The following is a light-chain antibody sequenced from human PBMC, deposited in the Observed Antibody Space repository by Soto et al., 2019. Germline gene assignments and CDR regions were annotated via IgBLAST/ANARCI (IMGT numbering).Light chain of an antibody. Sequence: QSVLTQPASVSGSPGQSITISCTGTSSDVGSYNYVSWYQQHPGKAPKLMIYDVSNRPSGVSNLFSGSKSGNTASLTISGLQAEDEADYYCSSYTSSSTLGGVFGTGTKVTVL. CDR1: SSDVGSYNY. J-gene: IGLJ1*01. V-gene: IGLV2-14*01. CDR3: SSYTSSSTLGGV. CDR2: DVS.